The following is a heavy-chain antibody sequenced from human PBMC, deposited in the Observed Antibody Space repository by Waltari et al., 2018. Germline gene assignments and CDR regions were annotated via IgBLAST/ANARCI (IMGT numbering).Heavy chain of an antibody. CDR3: AKGWTTWGGAEDY. CDR2: IWGRDGST. D-gene: IGHD1-26*01. J-gene: IGHJ4*02. Sequence: EVQLLESGGGWVQPGGSLRLACAASGFTFSSNSLDWVRQAPGKGMEWVSTIWGRDGSTYYADSVKGRFTISRDNSRNTLYLQVNSRRAEDTAVYYCAKGWTTWGGAEDYWGQGTLVTVSS. V-gene: IGHV3-23*01. CDR1: GFTFSSNS.